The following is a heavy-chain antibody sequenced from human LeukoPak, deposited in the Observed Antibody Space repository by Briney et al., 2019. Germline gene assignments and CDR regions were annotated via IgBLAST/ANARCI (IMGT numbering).Heavy chain of an antibody. D-gene: IGHD2-21*02. CDR2: IYPADSDA. CDR3: ARRSVTASYTYFDY. J-gene: IGHJ4*02. V-gene: IGHV5-51*01. Sequence: GESLKISCKVSGFSFTNYWIGWVRPMPGKGLEWMGIIYPADSDARYSPSFQGQVTISADESIYTAYLQWNSLKASDTATYYCARRSVTASYTYFDYWGQGTLVTVSS. CDR1: GFSFTNYW.